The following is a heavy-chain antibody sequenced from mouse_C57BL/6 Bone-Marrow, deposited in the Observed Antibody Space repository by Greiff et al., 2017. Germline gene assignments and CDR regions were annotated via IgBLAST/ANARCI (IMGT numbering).Heavy chain of an antibody. V-gene: IGHV1-80*01. Sequence: QVQLKESGAELVKPGASVKISCKASGYAFSSYWMNWVKQRPGKGLEWIGQIYPGDGDTNYNGKFKGKATLTADKSSSTAYMQLSSLTSEDSAVDFCAGGYYGSSDYLDYWGQGTTLTVSS. CDR3: AGGYYGSSDYLDY. CDR2: IYPGDGDT. CDR1: GYAFSSYW. D-gene: IGHD1-1*01. J-gene: IGHJ2*01.